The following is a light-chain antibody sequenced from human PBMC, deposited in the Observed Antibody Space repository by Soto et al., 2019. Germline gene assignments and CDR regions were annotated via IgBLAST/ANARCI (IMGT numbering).Light chain of an antibody. CDR3: QQYVGSTRT. CDR2: GAS. Sequence: EIVLTQSPGTLSLSPGERATLSCRASQSVSSSYLAWYQHKPGQAPRLLIYGASSRATGIPDRFSGSGSGTDFTLTINRLEPEDFAVYFCQQYVGSTRTFGQGTKVEIK. CDR1: QSVSSSY. J-gene: IGKJ1*01. V-gene: IGKV3-20*01.